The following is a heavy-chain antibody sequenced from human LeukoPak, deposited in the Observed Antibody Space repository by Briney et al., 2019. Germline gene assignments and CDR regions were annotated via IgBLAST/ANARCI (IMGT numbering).Heavy chain of an antibody. J-gene: IGHJ4*02. Sequence: NSSETLSLTCTVSGGSISSSSYYWGWIRQPPGKGLEWIGSIYYSGSTYYNPSLKSRVTISVDTSKNQFSLKLSSVTAADTAVYYCARNLAGHFGGFYFDDWGQGTLVPVSS. V-gene: IGHV4-39*07. CDR1: GGSISSSSYY. CDR3: ARNLAGHFGGFYFDD. D-gene: IGHD2-21*01. CDR2: IYYSGST.